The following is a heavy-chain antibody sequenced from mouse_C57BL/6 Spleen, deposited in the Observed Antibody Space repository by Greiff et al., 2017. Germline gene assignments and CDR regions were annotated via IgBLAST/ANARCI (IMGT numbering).Heavy chain of an antibody. CDR3: ARDKEDFAY. Sequence: EVKLQESGPGLVKPSQSLSLTCSVTGYSITSGYYWNWIRQFPGNKLEWMGYISYDGSNNYNPSLKNRISITRDTSKNQFFLKLNSVTTEDTATYYCARDKEDFAYWGQGALVTVSA. J-gene: IGHJ3*01. CDR2: ISYDGSN. CDR1: GYSITSGYY. V-gene: IGHV3-6*01.